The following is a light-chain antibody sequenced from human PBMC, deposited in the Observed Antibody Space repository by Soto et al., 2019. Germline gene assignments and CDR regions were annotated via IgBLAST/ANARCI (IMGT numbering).Light chain of an antibody. V-gene: IGKV1-5*03. J-gene: IGKJ1*01. Sequence: DIQMTQSPSTLSGSVGDRVTITCRASQTISSWLAWYQQKPGKAPKLLIYKASTLKSGVPSRFSGSRSGTEFTLTFSGLQPDDFATYYCQHYNSYSEAFGQGTKVELK. CDR1: QTISSW. CDR3: QHYNSYSEA. CDR2: KAS.